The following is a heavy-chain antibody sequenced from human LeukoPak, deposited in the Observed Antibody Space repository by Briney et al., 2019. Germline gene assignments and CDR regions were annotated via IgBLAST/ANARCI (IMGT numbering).Heavy chain of an antibody. CDR2: IYPGDSDT. V-gene: IGHV5-51*01. CDR1: GYRFTSYW. J-gene: IGHJ4*02. CDR3: VRLRYSSGWFDY. D-gene: IGHD6-19*01. Sequence: GESLQISCKGSGYRFTSYWIGWVRQMPGKGLEWMGIIYPGDSDTRYSPSFQGQVTISADKSISTAYLQWSSLKASDTAMYYCVRLRYSSGWFDYWGQGTLVTVSS.